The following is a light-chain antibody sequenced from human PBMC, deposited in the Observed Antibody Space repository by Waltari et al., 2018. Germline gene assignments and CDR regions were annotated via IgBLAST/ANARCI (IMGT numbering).Light chain of an antibody. CDR2: GAS. CDR1: QSVSRA. CDR3: QQRSNWPLT. J-gene: IGKJ4*01. Sequence: EIVLTQSPGSLSSSPGERVTLSCRARQSVSRALAWYQQKPGQAPRLLIFGASNRATGIPDRFSGSGSETDFSLTISRLEPEDFAVYYCQQRSNWPLTFGGGTKVEIK. V-gene: IGKV3-11*01.